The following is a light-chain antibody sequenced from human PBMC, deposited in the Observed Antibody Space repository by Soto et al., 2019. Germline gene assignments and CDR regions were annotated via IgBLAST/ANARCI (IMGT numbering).Light chain of an antibody. CDR2: DAS. V-gene: IGLV2-11*01. CDR1: SRNVGGYNY. Sequence: QSALTQPRSVSASPGQSVTISCTGTSRNVGGYNYVSWYQQNPGKAPKLMIYDASKRPPGVPDRFSGSKSGNAASLTISGLQAEDEADYYCCSYAASYTLVFGGGTKLTVL. CDR3: CSYAASYTLV. J-gene: IGLJ2*01.